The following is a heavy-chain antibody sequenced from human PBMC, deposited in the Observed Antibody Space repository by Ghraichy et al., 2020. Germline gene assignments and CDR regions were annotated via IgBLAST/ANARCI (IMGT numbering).Heavy chain of an antibody. CDR1: AFTVSSHY. Sequence: LSLTCAASAFTVSSHYMSWVRQAPGKGLECVSFMYSGGSTYHADSVKGRFTISRDNSKTTLYLQMNRLRAEDTALYYCARAGGYCSSSRCYTSPWFDPWSQGILVTVSS. CDR2: MYSGGST. J-gene: IGHJ5*02. V-gene: IGHV3-53*01. CDR3: ARAGGYCSSSRCYTSPWFDP. D-gene: IGHD2-2*02.